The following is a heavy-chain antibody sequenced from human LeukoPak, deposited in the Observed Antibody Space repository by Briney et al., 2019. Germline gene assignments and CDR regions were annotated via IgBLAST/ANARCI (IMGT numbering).Heavy chain of an antibody. Sequence: ASVKVSCKASDYTLIDYDISWVRQAPGQGLEWMGWISGYNGNTNYAQKLQGRVTMTTDTSSTTAYMELRSLRSDDTAVYYCARHGQGGTRFDYWGQGTLVTVSS. CDR3: ARHGQGGTRFDY. J-gene: IGHJ4*02. CDR2: ISGYNGNT. CDR1: DYTLIDYD. V-gene: IGHV1-18*01. D-gene: IGHD2-15*01.